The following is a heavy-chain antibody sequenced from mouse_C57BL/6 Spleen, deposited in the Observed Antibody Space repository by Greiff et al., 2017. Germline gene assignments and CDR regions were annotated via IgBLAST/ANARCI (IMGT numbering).Heavy chain of an antibody. J-gene: IGHJ1*03. CDR3: ARAPWYYGSSWYFDV. CDR1: GYSITSGYY. V-gene: IGHV3-6*01. D-gene: IGHD1-1*01. Sequence: EVQLQQSGPGLVKPSQSLSLTCSVTGYSITSGYYWNWIRQFPGNKLEWMGYISYDGSNNYNPSLKNRISITRDTSKNQFFLKLNSVTTEDTATYYCARAPWYYGSSWYFDVWGTGTTVTVSS. CDR2: ISYDGSN.